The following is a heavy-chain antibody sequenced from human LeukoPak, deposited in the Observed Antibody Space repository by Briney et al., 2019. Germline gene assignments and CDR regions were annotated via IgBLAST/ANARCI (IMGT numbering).Heavy chain of an antibody. Sequence: PSETLSLTCTVSGGSISSSSYYWGWIRQLPGKGLEWIGSIYYSGSTYYNPSLKSRVTISVDTSKNQFSLKLSSVTAVDTAVYYCATGVMVRGVIIFDYWGQGTLVTVSS. CDR3: ATGVMVRGVIIFDY. CDR1: GGSISSSSYY. CDR2: IYYSGST. V-gene: IGHV4-39*01. D-gene: IGHD3-10*01. J-gene: IGHJ4*02.